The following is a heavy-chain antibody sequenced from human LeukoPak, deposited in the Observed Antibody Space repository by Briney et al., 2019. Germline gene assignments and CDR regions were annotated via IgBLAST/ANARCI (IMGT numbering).Heavy chain of an antibody. CDR2: IKQDGSEK. D-gene: IGHD3-10*01. J-gene: IGHJ4*02. V-gene: IGHV3-7*03. CDR3: YGSGSYYAEVTLDY. Sequence: GGSLRLSCAASGFTFSSYWMSWVRQAPGKGLEWVANIKQDGSEKYYVDSVKGRFTISRDNAKNSLYLQMNSLRAEDTAVYYCYGSGSYYAEVTLDYWGQGTLVTVSS. CDR1: GFTFSSYW.